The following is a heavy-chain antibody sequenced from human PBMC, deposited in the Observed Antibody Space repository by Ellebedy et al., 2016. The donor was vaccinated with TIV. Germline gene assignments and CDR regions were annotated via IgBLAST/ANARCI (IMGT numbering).Heavy chain of an antibody. V-gene: IGHV3-74*01. D-gene: IGHD4-11*01. Sequence: PGGSLRLSCAASGFTFSSNWMHWVRHAPGKGLVWVSRINTDGTTTTYADSVKGRFTISRDNAKNTLYLQMNSLRAEDTDVYYCATNKDYIMGYWGQGTLVTVSS. J-gene: IGHJ4*02. CDR1: GFTFSSNW. CDR2: INTDGTTT. CDR3: ATNKDYIMGY.